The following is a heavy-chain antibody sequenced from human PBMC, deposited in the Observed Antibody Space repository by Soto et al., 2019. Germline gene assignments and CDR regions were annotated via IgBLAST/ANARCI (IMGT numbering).Heavy chain of an antibody. Sequence: ASVKVSCKASGGTFSSYTISWVRQAPGQGLEWMGRIIPILGIANYAQKFQGRVTITADKSTSTAYMELSSLRSEDTAVYYCARDRRSCSSTSCYRYYFDYWGQGTLVTVSS. J-gene: IGHJ4*02. V-gene: IGHV1-69*04. CDR1: GGTFSSYT. CDR2: IIPILGIA. CDR3: ARDRRSCSSTSCYRYYFDY. D-gene: IGHD2-2*02.